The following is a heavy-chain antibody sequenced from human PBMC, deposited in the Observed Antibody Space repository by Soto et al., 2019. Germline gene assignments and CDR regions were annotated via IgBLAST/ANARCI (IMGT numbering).Heavy chain of an antibody. J-gene: IGHJ5*02. CDR2: IYYSGST. CDR3: AADVLRFLEWLFPRFDP. CDR1: GASISSSSYY. V-gene: IGHV4-39*01. Sequence: ETLSLTCTVSGASISSSSYYWGWIRQPPGKGLEWIGSIYYSGSTYYNPSLKSRVTISVDTSKNQFSLKLSSVTAADTAVYYCAADVLRFLEWLFPRFDPWGQGTLVTVSS. D-gene: IGHD3-3*01.